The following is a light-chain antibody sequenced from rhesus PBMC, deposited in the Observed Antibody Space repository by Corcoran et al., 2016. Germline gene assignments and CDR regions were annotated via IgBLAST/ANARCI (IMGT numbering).Light chain of an antibody. V-gene: IGKV3-24*04. Sequence: ETVVTQSPDTLALSPGERVILSCRSSQSVGRDLAWYQQTPGQAPRLLIHGGSSRATGIPDRFSGSWSGTEVTLTISSLETGDVGVYYCQQSAHLWTFGQGTKVEIK. J-gene: IGKJ1*01. CDR2: GGS. CDR3: QQSAHLWT. CDR1: QSVGRD.